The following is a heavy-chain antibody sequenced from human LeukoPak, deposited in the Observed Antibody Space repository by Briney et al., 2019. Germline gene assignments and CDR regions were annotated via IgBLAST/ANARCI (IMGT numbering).Heavy chain of an antibody. Sequence: PSGTLSLTYAVSGDSISNSNWWTWIRQPPGKGLEWIGEVYPSGSTNYNPSLKSRVTISLDTSRNQFSLKLNSVTAADTAVYYCAKSNGYGLVDIWGQGTMVTVSS. J-gene: IGHJ3*02. V-gene: IGHV4-4*02. CDR3: AKSNGYGLVDI. CDR2: VYPSGST. CDR1: GDSISNSNW. D-gene: IGHD3-10*01.